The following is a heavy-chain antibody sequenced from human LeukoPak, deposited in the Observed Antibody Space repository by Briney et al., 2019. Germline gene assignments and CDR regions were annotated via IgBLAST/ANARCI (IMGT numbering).Heavy chain of an antibody. CDR2: IAYNGGNK. V-gene: IGHV3-30*03. J-gene: IGHJ4*02. CDR3: ARGKVHYDSWSGPYDY. CDR1: GFTFSNYG. D-gene: IGHD3-3*01. Sequence: GGSLRLSCAASGFTFSNYGMDWVRQTPGKGLEWVAVIAYNGGNKYYADSVQVRFTISRDNAKYSLYLQMNSLRAEDTAVYYCARGKVHYDSWSGPYDYWGLGTLVTVSS.